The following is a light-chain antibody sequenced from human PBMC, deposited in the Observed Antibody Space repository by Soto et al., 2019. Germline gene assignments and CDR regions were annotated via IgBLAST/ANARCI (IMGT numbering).Light chain of an antibody. CDR3: QQYNNWPPIT. Sequence: EIVLTQSPGTLSLSPGERATLSCRAIQSLTSDYLAWYQQKPGQAPRLLIYGASTRATGIPARFSGGGSGTEFTLTISSLQSEDFAVYYCQQYNNWPPITFGQGTRLEIK. CDR1: QSLTSD. V-gene: IGKV3-15*01. CDR2: GAS. J-gene: IGKJ5*01.